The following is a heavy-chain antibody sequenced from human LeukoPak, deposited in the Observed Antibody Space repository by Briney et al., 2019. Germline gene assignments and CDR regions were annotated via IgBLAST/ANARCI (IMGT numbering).Heavy chain of an antibody. CDR2: IYYSGST. CDR3: AREPSCGYYFDY. J-gene: IGHJ4*02. D-gene: IGHD5-18*01. CDR1: GGPISSYY. V-gene: IGHV4-59*01. Sequence: PSGTLSLTCTVSGGPISSYYWSWIRQPPGRGLEWIGYIYYSGSTNYNPSLKSRVTISVDTSMNQFSLKLSSVTAADTAVYYCAREPSCGYYFDYWGQGTLVTVSS.